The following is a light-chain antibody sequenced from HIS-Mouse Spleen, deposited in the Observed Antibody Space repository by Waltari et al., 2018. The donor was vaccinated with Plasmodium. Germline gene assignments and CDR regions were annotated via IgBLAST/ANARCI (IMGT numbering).Light chain of an antibody. CDR1: QSVSSN. V-gene: IGKV3-15*01. CDR2: GAS. J-gene: IGKJ1*01. CDR3: QQYNNWPPRT. Sequence: EIVMTQSPTTLSVSPGERAPLSCRASQSVSSNLAWYQQKPGQDPRLLIYGASTRATGIPARFSGSGSGTEFTLTISSMQSEDFAVYYCQQYNNWPPRTFGQGTKVEIK.